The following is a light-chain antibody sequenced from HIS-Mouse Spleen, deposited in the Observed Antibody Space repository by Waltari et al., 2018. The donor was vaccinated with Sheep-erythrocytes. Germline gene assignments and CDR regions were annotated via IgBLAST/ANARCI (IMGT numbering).Light chain of an antibody. CDR3: YSTDSSGNHWV. CDR1: ALPKKY. CDR2: EDS. V-gene: IGLV3-10*01. J-gene: IGLJ3*02. Sequence: SYELTQPPSVSVSPGHTARITCSGDALPKKYAYGYQQKSGQAPVLVIYEDSKRPSGIPERFSGSTSGTMATLTISGAQVEDEADYYCYSTDSSGNHWVFGGGTKLTVL.